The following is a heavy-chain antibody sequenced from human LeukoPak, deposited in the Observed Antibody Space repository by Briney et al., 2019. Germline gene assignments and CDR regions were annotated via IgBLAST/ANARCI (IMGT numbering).Heavy chain of an antibody. V-gene: IGHV3-21*01. CDR2: ISTSSSYI. CDR1: GFTFSSYS. J-gene: IGHJ6*04. CDR3: AELGITMIGGV. D-gene: IGHD3-10*02. Sequence: GGSLRLSCAAYGFTFSSYSMNWVRQAPGKGLEWVSFISTSSSYIYYADSVKGRFTISRDNAKNSLYLQMNSLRAEDTAVYYCAELGITMIGGVWGKRDHGHHLL.